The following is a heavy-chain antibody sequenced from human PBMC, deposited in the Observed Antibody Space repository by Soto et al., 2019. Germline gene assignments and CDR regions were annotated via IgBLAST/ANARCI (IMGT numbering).Heavy chain of an antibody. CDR2: IIPIFGTA. J-gene: IGHJ6*02. D-gene: IGHD3-16*01. CDR1: GGTFSSYA. Sequence: QVQLVQSGAKVKKPGSSVKVSCKASGGTFSSYAISWVRQAPGPGLEWMGGIIPIFGTADYAQKFQGRVTITADDFTSTGYMELSSLRSEDTAVYYCARHLGGNHYYYGMDVWGQGTTVTVSS. CDR3: ARHLGGNHYYYGMDV. V-gene: IGHV1-69*12.